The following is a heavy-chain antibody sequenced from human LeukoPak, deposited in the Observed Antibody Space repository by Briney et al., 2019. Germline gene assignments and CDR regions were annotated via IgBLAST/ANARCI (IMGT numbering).Heavy chain of an antibody. J-gene: IGHJ6*03. CDR3: ARGDYDILTGYLNYYYYYYMDV. V-gene: IGHV1-2*02. CDR2: INPNSGGT. D-gene: IGHD3-9*01. Sequence: ASVKVSCKASGYTFTVYYMHWVRQAPGQGLEWMGWINPNSGGTNYAQKFQGRVTMTRDTSISTAYMELSRLRSDDTAVYYCARGDYDILTGYLNYYYYYYMDVWGKGTTVTISS. CDR1: GYTFTVYY.